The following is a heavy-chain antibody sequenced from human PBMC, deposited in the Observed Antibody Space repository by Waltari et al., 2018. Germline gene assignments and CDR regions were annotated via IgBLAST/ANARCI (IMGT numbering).Heavy chain of an antibody. D-gene: IGHD2-2*01. Sequence: QVQLVQSGAEVKKPGSSVKVSCKASGGTFSSYAISWVRPAPGQGLEWMGGIIPIFGTANYAQKFQGRVTITTDESTSTAYMELSSLRSEDTAVYYCARSLAYCSSTSCFGFDYWGQGTLVTVSS. V-gene: IGHV1-69*05. J-gene: IGHJ4*02. CDR2: IIPIFGTA. CDR3: ARSLAYCSSTSCFGFDY. CDR1: GGTFSSYA.